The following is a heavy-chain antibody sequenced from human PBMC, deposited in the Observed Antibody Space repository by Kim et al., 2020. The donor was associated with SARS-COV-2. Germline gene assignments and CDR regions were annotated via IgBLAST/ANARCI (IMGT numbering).Heavy chain of an antibody. V-gene: IGHV3-11*01. J-gene: IGHJ4*02. CDR2: SGSTI. Sequence: SGSTIYDAASVKGRFTISRDNAKNSLYLQMNSLRAEDTAVYYCAREAAGGWGQGTLVTVSS. CDR3: AREAAGG. D-gene: IGHD6-13*01.